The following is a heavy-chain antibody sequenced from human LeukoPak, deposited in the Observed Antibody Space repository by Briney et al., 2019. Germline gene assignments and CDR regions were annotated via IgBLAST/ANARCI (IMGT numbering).Heavy chain of an antibody. CDR3: ASRGIAVAGTWVFDP. Sequence: GGSLRLSCAASGFTFSDYYMSWIRQAPGKGLEWFSYISSSGSTIYYADSVKGRFTISRDNAKNSLYLQMNSLRVEDTAVYYCASRGIAVAGTWVFDPWGQGTLVTVSS. CDR2: ISSSGSTI. J-gene: IGHJ5*02. CDR1: GFTFSDYY. V-gene: IGHV3-11*01. D-gene: IGHD6-19*01.